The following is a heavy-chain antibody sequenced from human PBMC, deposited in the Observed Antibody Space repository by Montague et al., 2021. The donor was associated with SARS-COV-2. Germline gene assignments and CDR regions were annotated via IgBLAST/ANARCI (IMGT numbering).Heavy chain of an antibody. D-gene: IGHD6-13*01. CDR3: ARLLPGIAAAGGVDYFDY. CDR1: GFTVSSNY. Sequence: LRLSCAASGFTVSSNYMSWVRQAPGKGLEWVSVIYSGGSTYYADSVKGRFTISRDNSKNTLYLQMNSLRAEDTAVYYCARLLPGIAAAGGVDYFDYWGQGTLVTVSS. J-gene: IGHJ4*02. CDR2: IYSGGST. V-gene: IGHV3-66*02.